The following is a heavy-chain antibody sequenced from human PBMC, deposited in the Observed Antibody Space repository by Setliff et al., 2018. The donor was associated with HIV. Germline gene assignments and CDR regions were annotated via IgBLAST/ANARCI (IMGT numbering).Heavy chain of an antibody. CDR2: ISYDGSDK. J-gene: IGHJ6*03. D-gene: IGHD3-22*01. CDR1: GFTFNGYA. V-gene: IGHV3-30*01. Sequence: GGSLRLSCVASGFTFNGYAMHWVRQAPGKGLEWVAVISYDGSDKYYADSVKGRFTISRDNSKNTVYPELNSLKPEDTAVYYCARVRTHYYDSSGYWGMDVWGKGTTVTVSS. CDR3: ARVRTHYYDSSGYWGMDV.